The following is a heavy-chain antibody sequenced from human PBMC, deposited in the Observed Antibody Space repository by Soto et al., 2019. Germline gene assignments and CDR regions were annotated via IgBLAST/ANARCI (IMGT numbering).Heavy chain of an antibody. CDR3: EQLLWHCNITSCHYAEQ. CDR2: MYPGDSDT. J-gene: IGHJ6*01. Sequence: PGESLKISCRGSGYDFNTYWIGWVRQLPGRGLEWVGIMYPGDSDTRLHPSLQGHVTLSADVTISTAFLQWRTLKTSDTGMYFCEQLLWHCNITSCHYAEQWGPGNSVNGSS. CDR1: GYDFNTYW. V-gene: IGHV5-51*01. D-gene: IGHD2-2*01.